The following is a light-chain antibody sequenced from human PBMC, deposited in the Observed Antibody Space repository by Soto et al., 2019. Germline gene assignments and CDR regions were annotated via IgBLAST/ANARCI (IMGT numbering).Light chain of an antibody. CDR1: QSISMY. Sequence: DIQMTQSPSSLSASVGDRVTITCRASQSISMYLNWYQQKPGKAPKLLIYAASSLQSGAPSRFSGSGSGTDFTFILSSLQPEDFATYYCQQGYDTPATFGGGTKVDIK. CDR2: AAS. V-gene: IGKV1-39*01. CDR3: QQGYDTPAT. J-gene: IGKJ4*01.